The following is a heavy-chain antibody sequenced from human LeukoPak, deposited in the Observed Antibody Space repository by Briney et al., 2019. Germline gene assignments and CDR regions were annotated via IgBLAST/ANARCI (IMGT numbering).Heavy chain of an antibody. V-gene: IGHV3-30-3*01. CDR3: ARGPYSGSHCQY. D-gene: IGHD1-26*01. CDR2: ISYDGSDK. Sequence: GRSLRLSCEASAFTFSSYAMHWVRQAPGKGLEWVAVISYDGSDKYYTDSVKGRFTISRDNSKNTLYLQMNSLRAEDTAVYYCARGPYSGSHCQYWGQGTLVTVSS. J-gene: IGHJ4*02. CDR1: AFTFSSYA.